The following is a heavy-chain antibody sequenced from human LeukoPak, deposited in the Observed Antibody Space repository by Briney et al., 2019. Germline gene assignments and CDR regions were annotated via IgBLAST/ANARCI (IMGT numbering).Heavy chain of an antibody. D-gene: IGHD6-13*01. V-gene: IGHV3-23*01. CDR3: AKDLQQLVLLYFQH. CDR2: ISGSGGNT. CDR1: GFTFSSYA. J-gene: IGHJ1*01. Sequence: GGSLRLSCAASGFTFSSYAMSWVRQAPRKGLEWVSAISGSGGNTYYAGSVKGRFTISRDNSKNTLYLQMNSLRAEDTAVYYCAKDLQQLVLLYFQHWGQGTLVTVSS.